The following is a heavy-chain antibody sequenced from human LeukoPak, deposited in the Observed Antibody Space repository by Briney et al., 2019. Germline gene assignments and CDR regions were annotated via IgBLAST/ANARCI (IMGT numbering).Heavy chain of an antibody. CDR2: ISDDGSNE. CDR3: ARDHQVSYFDY. D-gene: IGHD6-6*01. V-gene: IGHV3-30*04. CDR1: GFTFSASS. J-gene: IGHJ4*02. Sequence: EGSLRLSCAASGFTFSASSMHWVRQAPGKGLEWVALISDDGSNESFADSVKGRFTISRDNSKNTLYLQMNSLRADDTAVYYCARDHQVSYFDYWGRGTLVTVSS.